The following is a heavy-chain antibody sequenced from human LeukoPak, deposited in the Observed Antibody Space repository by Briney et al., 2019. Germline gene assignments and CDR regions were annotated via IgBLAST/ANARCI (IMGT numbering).Heavy chain of an antibody. CDR2: ITSSSTV. CDR3: ARYSSEGPFDY. J-gene: IGHJ4*02. Sequence: GGSLRLSCAASGFTFNNYSMNWVRQAPGKGLEWVSFITSSSTVYYADSMKGRFTISRDNAKNSLYLQMNSLRDEDTAVYYCARYSSEGPFDYWAREPWSPSPQ. CDR1: GFTFNNYS. V-gene: IGHV3-48*02. D-gene: IGHD2-21*01.